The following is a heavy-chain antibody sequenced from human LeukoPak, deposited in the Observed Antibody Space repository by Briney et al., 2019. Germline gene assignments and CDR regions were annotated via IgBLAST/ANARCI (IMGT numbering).Heavy chain of an antibody. V-gene: IGHV3-30*02. CDR1: GFTFGSYG. CDR2: IRYDGSNK. D-gene: IGHD5-18*01. Sequence: GGSLRLSCAASGFTFGSYGMHWVRQAPGKGLEWVAFIRYDGSNKYYVDSVKGRFTISRDNSKNTLSLQMSSLRAEDTAVYFCAKDAFRGYSYGYRVSMVWFDQWGQGILVTVSS. CDR3: AKDAFRGYSYGYRVSMVWFDQ. J-gene: IGHJ5*02.